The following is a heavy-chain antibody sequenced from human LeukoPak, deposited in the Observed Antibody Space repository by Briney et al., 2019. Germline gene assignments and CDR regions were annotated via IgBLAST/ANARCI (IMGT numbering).Heavy chain of an antibody. CDR3: GRAAGDSYDY. Sequence: GGSLRLSCVASGFTFTNYWMSWVRQAPGKGLEWLANLNQDGSTKYYAESVKGRFTISRDNAKNSLDLQINSLTAEDTAVYYCGRAAGDSYDYWGQGTLVTVSS. CDR2: LNQDGSTK. D-gene: IGHD6-19*01. J-gene: IGHJ4*02. V-gene: IGHV3-7*01. CDR1: GFTFTNYW.